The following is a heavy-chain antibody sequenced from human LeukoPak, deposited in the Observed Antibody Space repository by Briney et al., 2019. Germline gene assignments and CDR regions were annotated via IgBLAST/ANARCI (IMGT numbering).Heavy chain of an antibody. CDR2: VYYDGTS. V-gene: IGHV4-39*01. J-gene: IGHJ4*02. CDR3: VRHISTNTGYFDS. Sequence: SETLSLTCTVSGGSINSHSYYWGLIRQPPGKGLEWIGSVYYDGTSYSNPSLTSRAAVFVDTSRDEFSLDLSFVTAADTAVYYCVRHISTNTGYFDSCGQGTLVSVSS. D-gene: IGHD5-24*01. CDR1: GGSINSHSYY.